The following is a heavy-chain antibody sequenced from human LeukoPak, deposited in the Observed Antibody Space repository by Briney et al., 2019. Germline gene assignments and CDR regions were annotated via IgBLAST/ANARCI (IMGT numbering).Heavy chain of an antibody. CDR2: IFVDGKT. J-gene: IGHJ4*02. Sequence: GGSLRLSCVVSGFIVKSKYMSWLRQAPGKGLEWVSTIFVDGKTFYADSVKGRFTISRDNSTNTLFLQISGLRVDDAAVYYCATDWGFDSWGRGTLVTVSS. D-gene: IGHD3-16*01. CDR1: GFIVKSKY. CDR3: ATDWGFDS. V-gene: IGHV3-53*01.